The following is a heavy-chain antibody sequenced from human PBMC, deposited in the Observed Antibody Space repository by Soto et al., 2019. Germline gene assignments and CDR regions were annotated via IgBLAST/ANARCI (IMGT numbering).Heavy chain of an antibody. V-gene: IGHV3-33*01. CDR1: GFTFSSYG. Sequence: GGSLRLSCAASGFTFSSYGMHWVRQAPGKGLEWVAVIWYDGSNKYYADSVKGRFTISRDNSKNTLYLQMSSLRAEDTAVYYCARDAFDYDSSGSPLDYWGQGTLVTVSS. CDR3: ARDAFDYDSSGSPLDY. D-gene: IGHD3-22*01. J-gene: IGHJ4*02. CDR2: IWYDGSNK.